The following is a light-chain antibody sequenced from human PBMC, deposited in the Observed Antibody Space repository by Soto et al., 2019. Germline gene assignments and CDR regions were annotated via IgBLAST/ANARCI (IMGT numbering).Light chain of an antibody. CDR3: QQSLSYPFT. CDR2: AAS. V-gene: IGKV1-9*01. Sequence: DIQLTQSPSFLSASVGDRVTITCRASQGIHSYLFWYQQKLGTAPKLLIYAASTLQSGVPSRFSGSGSGTEFTLPISSLQPEDFANYSCQQSLSYPFTFGPGTTVDI. CDR1: QGIHSY. J-gene: IGKJ3*01.